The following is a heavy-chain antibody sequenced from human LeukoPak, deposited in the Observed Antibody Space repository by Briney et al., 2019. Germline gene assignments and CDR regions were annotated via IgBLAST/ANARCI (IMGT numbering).Heavy chain of an antibody. CDR1: GFTFNIFD. D-gene: IGHD6-13*01. CDR3: ARHVAATGTTRLDY. Sequence: GGSLRLSCAASGFTFNIFDMTWVRQAPGKGLEWVSYISYSSSTIYYADSVKGRFTISRDNAKNSQYLQMNSLRADDTAVYYCARHVAATGTTRLDYWGQGTLVTVSS. V-gene: IGHV3-48*01. J-gene: IGHJ4*02. CDR2: ISYSSSTI.